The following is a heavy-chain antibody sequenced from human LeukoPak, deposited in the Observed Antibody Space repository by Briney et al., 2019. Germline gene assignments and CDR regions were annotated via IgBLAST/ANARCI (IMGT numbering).Heavy chain of an antibody. CDR3: AKLVYSLDGSGHNWFDP. Sequence: GSLRLSCAASGFTFDDYAMHWIRQPPGKGLEWIGFIHTSGSTYYIPSLKSRVTMSVDTSKNQFSLKLSSVTAADTAVYYCAKLVYSLDGSGHNWFDPWGQGALVTVSS. D-gene: IGHD2-15*01. CDR2: IHTSGST. V-gene: IGHV4-4*09. J-gene: IGHJ5*02. CDR1: GFTFDDYA.